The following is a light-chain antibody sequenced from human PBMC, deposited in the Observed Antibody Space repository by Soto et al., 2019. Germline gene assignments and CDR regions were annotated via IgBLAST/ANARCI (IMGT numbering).Light chain of an antibody. CDR1: QSISNY. J-gene: IGKJ3*01. V-gene: IGKV1-39*01. CDR2: AAS. CDR3: QQSYTTLIT. Sequence: DIQMTQSPSSLSASVGDRVTITCRASQSISNYFNWYQQKPGKAPKLLIYAASSLQSGVTSRFSGSGSGTDFTLTISILQPEDFATYSCQQSYTTLITFGPGTNVDI.